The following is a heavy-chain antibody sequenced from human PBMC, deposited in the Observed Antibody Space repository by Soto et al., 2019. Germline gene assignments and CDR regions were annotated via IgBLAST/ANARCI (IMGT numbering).Heavy chain of an antibody. CDR2: IDWDDDK. J-gene: IGHJ6*02. V-gene: IGHV2-70*11. D-gene: IGHD7-27*01. Sequence: GSGPTLVNPTQTLTLTCTFSGFSLSTSGMCVSWIRQPPGKALEWLARIDWDDDKYYSTSLKTRLTISKDTSKNQVVLTMPNMDPVAPATYYCARILGYYGMDVWGQGTRVTVSS. CDR3: ARILGYYGMDV. CDR1: GFSLSTSGMC.